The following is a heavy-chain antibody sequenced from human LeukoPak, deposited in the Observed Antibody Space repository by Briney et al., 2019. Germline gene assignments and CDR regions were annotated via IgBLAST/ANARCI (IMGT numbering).Heavy chain of an antibody. J-gene: IGHJ5*02. D-gene: IGHD3-10*01. V-gene: IGHV3-30*02. Sequence: GGSLRLSCAASGFTFNNYGMHWVRQAPGKGLEWVAFIRYNGNNQYYADSVKGRFTISRDNSKNTLYLQMNSLKGDDTAVYYCARDGLTLWFGELLYRGWFDPWGQGTLVTVSS. CDR2: IRYNGNNQ. CDR1: GFTFNNYG. CDR3: ARDGLTLWFGELLYRGWFDP.